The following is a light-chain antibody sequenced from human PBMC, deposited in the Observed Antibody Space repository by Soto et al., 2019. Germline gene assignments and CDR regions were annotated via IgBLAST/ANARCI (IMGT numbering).Light chain of an antibody. CDR1: QGVSAA. J-gene: IGKJ1*01. CDR3: QQYSDWPRT. V-gene: IGKV3-15*01. Sequence: EVVLTQSPATLSVSPGERATLSSGASQGVSAALDWFQHKPGQAPRLLIDYASTRSTGVPARFSGNGTGTEFTLIISSLQSVDFAVYYCQQYSDWPRTFGQGTKVEIK. CDR2: YAS.